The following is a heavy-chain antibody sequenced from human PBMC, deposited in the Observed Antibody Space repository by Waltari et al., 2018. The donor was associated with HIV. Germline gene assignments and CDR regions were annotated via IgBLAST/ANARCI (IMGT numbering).Heavy chain of an antibody. D-gene: IGHD6-6*01. Sequence: EVQLVQSGAEVKKPGESLKISCKGSGYSFTSHWIGWVCQLTGKGLEWMGIIYPGDSDTRYSPSFQGQVTISADKSISTAYLQWSSLKASDTAMYYCARHGDYIAARPRWYFDLWGRGTLVTVSS. V-gene: IGHV5-51*01. J-gene: IGHJ2*01. CDR2: IYPGDSDT. CDR3: ARHGDYIAARPRWYFDL. CDR1: GYSFTSHW.